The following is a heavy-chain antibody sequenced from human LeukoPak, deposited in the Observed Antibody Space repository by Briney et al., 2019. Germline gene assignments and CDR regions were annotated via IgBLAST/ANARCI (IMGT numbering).Heavy chain of an antibody. V-gene: IGHV3-53*05. J-gene: IGHJ4*02. CDR2: IYSGGST. D-gene: IGHD3-22*01. CDR3: ARVPYYYDSSGYPEY. CDR1: GFTVSSNY. Sequence: GSLRLSCAASGFTVSSNYMSWVRQAPGKGLEWVSVIYSGGSTYYADSVKGRFTISRDNSKNTLYLQMNSLRAEDTAVYYCARVPYYYDSSGYPEYWGQGTLVTVSS.